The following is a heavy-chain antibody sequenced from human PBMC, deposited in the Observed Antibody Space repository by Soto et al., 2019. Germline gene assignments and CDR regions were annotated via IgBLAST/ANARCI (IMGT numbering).Heavy chain of an antibody. J-gene: IGHJ5*02. Sequence: SETLSLTCAVSGGSISSGGYSWSWIRQPPGKGLEWIGYIYHSGSTYYNPSLKSRVTISVDRSKNQFSLRLSSVTAADTAVYYCARVSSSGNNWFDPWGQGTLVTVSS. D-gene: IGHD6-6*01. CDR2: IYHSGST. CDR1: GGSISSGGYS. V-gene: IGHV4-30-2*01. CDR3: ARVSSSGNNWFDP.